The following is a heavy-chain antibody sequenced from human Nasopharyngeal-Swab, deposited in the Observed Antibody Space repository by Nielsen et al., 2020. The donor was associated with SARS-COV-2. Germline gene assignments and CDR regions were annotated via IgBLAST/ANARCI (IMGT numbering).Heavy chain of an antibody. D-gene: IGHD3-10*01. V-gene: IGHV4-39*01. Sequence: SETLSLPCTVSGCSISRYHWGWIRQPPGKGLEWIGSIYYSGSTYYNPSLKSRVTISVDTSKNQFSLKLSSVTAADTAVYYCAHEKVLLWFGELLNYYGMDVWGQGTTVTVSS. J-gene: IGHJ6*02. CDR3: AHEKVLLWFGELLNYYGMDV. CDR1: GCSISRYH. CDR2: IYYSGST.